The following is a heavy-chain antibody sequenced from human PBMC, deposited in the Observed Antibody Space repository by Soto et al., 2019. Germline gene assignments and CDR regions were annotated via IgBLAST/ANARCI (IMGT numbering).Heavy chain of an antibody. CDR3: ARETYYYDSSGYWPPPNWFDP. CDR1: GFTFSSYS. D-gene: IGHD3-22*01. CDR2: ISSSSSYI. Sequence: PGGSLRLSCAASGFTFSSYSMNWVRQAPGKGLEWVSSISSSSSYIYYADSVKGRFTISRDNAKNSLYLQMNSLRAEDTAVYYCARETYYYDSSGYWPPPNWFDPWGQGTLVTVSS. J-gene: IGHJ5*02. V-gene: IGHV3-21*01.